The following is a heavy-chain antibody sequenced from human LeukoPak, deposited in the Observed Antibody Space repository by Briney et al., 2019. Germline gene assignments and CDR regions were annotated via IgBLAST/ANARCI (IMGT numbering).Heavy chain of an antibody. J-gene: IGHJ1*01. CDR1: GGSISSYY. CDR3: ARGEDWELRAEYFQH. Sequence: SETLSLTCTVSGGSISSYYWSWIRQPPGKGLEWIGYIYYSGSTNYNPSLKSRVTISVDTSKNQFSLKLSSVTAADTAVYYCARGEDWELRAEYFQHWGQGTLVTVSS. CDR2: IYYSGST. D-gene: IGHD1-26*01. V-gene: IGHV4-59*01.